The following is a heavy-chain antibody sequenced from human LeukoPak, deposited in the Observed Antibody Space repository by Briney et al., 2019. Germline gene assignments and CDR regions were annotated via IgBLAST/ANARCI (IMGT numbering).Heavy chain of an antibody. CDR1: GFTFSSYS. D-gene: IGHD1-1*01. CDR3: AKGLERESRLDS. Sequence: GGSLRLSCAASGFTFSSYSMNWVRQAPGKGLEWVSGIRNSDGNTYYADSVQGRFTISSDSSKNTLFLQMNNLRAEDAALYYCAKGLERESRLDSWGQGTLVTVSS. CDR2: IRNSDGNT. J-gene: IGHJ4*02. V-gene: IGHV3-23*01.